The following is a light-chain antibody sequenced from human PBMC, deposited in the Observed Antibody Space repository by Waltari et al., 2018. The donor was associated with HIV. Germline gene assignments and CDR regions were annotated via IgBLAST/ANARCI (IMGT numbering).Light chain of an antibody. V-gene: IGKV1-12*01. CDR2: EAS. CDR3: QQASSFPHT. CDR1: QNLGRS. Sequence: IQVTQSPSYVSESVGGGVSISCRASQNLGRSLAWYQLKPGKAPKLLVYEASRLNDGVTARFHATGSRSNFTLDINNLQSEDFAIYVCQQASSFPHTFG. J-gene: IGKJ2*01.